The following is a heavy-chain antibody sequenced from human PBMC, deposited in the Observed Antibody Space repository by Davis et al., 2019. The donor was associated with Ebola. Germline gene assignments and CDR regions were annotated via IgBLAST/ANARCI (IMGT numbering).Heavy chain of an antibody. CDR1: GYTFTSCG. J-gene: IGHJ3*02. V-gene: IGHV1-18*01. Sequence: AASVKVSCKASGYTFTSCGISWVRQAPGQGLEWMGWISAYTGDTNYAQKFQGRVTMTTDTSTSTAYMELGSLRSDDTADYYCARHHSRGWPLHVFDIWGQGTTVTVSS. CDR2: ISAYTGDT. D-gene: IGHD6-19*01. CDR3: ARHHSRGWPLHVFDI.